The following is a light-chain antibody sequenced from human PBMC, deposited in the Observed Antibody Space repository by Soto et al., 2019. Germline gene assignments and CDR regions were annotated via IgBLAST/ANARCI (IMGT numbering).Light chain of an antibody. CDR3: SAYTVSRTYV. Sequence: QSALTQPASVSGSPEQSITISCTGTSSDVGAYNFVSWHQQHPGKAPKLMIYNVYDRPSGISYRFSGSKSGNTASLTISGLQGEDEADYYCSAYTVSRTYVFGTGTKVTVL. CDR1: SSDVGAYNF. CDR2: NVY. V-gene: IGLV2-14*03. J-gene: IGLJ1*01.